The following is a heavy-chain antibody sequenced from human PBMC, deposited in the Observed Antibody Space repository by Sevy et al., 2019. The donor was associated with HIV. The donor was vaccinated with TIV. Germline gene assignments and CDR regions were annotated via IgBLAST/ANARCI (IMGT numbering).Heavy chain of an antibody. J-gene: IGHJ4*02. Sequence: GGSLRRSCKASGFIFSRYGVHWVRQAPGKGLEWVASIFNDGKAKYYGDPVKGRFTISRDDSKDTLYLQVDSLRAEDTAVYYCARESGSDWYLDYWGQGPLVTVSS. D-gene: IGHD2-21*02. CDR2: IFNDGKAK. CDR1: GFIFSRYG. CDR3: ARESGSDWYLDY. V-gene: IGHV3-30*02.